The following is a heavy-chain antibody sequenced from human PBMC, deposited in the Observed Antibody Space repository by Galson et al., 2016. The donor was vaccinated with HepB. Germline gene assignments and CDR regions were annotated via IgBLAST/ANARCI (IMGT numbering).Heavy chain of an antibody. V-gene: IGHV3-33*01. CDR2: IWYDGSNK. Sequence: SLRLSCAASGFTFSSYGMHWVRQAPGKGLEWVAVIWYDGSNKYYADSVKGRFMISRDNSKNTLNLQMNSLRAEDTAVYYYARDPGYSGYDGWGQGTLVTVSS. CDR3: ARDPGYSGYDG. J-gene: IGHJ4*02. D-gene: IGHD5-12*01. CDR1: GFTFSSYG.